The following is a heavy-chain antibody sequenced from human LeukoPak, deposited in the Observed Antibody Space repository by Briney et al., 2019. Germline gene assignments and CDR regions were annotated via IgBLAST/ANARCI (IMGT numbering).Heavy chain of an antibody. D-gene: IGHD1-1*01. J-gene: IGHJ3*02. CDR1: GYTFTSYY. CDR2: INPSGGST. V-gene: IGHV1-46*01. CDR3: ARGVGTGTPGSYAFDI. Sequence: ASVKVSCKASGYTFTSYYMNWVRQAPGQGLEWMGIINPSGGSTSYAQKFQGRVTMTRDTSTSTVYMELSSLRSEDTTVYYCARGVGTGTPGSYAFDIWGQGTMVTVSS.